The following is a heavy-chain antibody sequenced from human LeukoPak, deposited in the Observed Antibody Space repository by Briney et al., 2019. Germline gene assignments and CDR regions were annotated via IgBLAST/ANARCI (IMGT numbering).Heavy chain of an antibody. J-gene: IGHJ4*02. D-gene: IGHD4-17*01. CDR3: AKAWGYGDYYFDY. CDR2: ISGSGGST. V-gene: IGHV3-23*01. Sequence: GGSLRLSCAASGFTFSSYWMSWVRQAPGKGLEWVSAISGSGGSTYYADSVKGRFTISRDNSKNTLYLQMNSLRAEDTAVYYCAKAWGYGDYYFDYWGQGTLVTVSS. CDR1: GFTFSSYW.